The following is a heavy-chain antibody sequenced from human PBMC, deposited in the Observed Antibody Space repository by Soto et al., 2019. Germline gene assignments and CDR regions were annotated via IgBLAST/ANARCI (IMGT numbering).Heavy chain of an antibody. D-gene: IGHD2-15*01. CDR1: SGSVSNYY. Sequence: QVQLQESGPGLVKPSETLTLTCKVSSGSVSNYYWSWIRQPAGKGLEWIGRRDTGGSTNYHPSLKSRVTMSVDTSKNQFSLRLTSVTAADTAVYYCARASVGPPGGGSWTMPFDSWGRGTLVTVSS. J-gene: IGHJ4*02. CDR3: ARASVGPPGGGSWTMPFDS. CDR2: RDTGGST. V-gene: IGHV4-4*07.